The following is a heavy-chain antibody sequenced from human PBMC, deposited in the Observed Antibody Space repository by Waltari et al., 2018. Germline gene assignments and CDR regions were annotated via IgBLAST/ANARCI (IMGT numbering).Heavy chain of an antibody. D-gene: IGHD2-15*01. CDR2: IYYSGGT. CDR1: GGSISSSRYY. J-gene: IGHJ3*02. CDR3: ARRGIYCSGDSCYSGSSDAFDI. Sequence: QLQLQESGPGLVKPSETLSLTCTVSGGSISSSRYYWGWIRQPPGKGLEWIGSIYYSGGTYYKPSLKSRVSRSVDTSKSQFCRKLSSVTAADTAVDYCARRGIYCSGDSCYSGSSDAFDIWGQGTMVTVSS. V-gene: IGHV4-39*01.